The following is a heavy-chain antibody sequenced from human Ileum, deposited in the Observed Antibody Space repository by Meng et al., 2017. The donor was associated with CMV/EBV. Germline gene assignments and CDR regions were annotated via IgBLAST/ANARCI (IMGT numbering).Heavy chain of an antibody. V-gene: IGHV3-74*01. CDR1: GFTFSSYW. J-gene: IGHJ4*02. D-gene: IGHD3-3*01. CDR3: GDFEAG. Sequence: GESLKISCAASGFTFSSYWMHWVRQVPGKGLVWVSSIKNDGTFTACADSVKGRFTVSRDNAKSTVYLQMNSLTVEDAAVYYCGDFEAGWGQGTLVTV. CDR2: IKNDGTFT.